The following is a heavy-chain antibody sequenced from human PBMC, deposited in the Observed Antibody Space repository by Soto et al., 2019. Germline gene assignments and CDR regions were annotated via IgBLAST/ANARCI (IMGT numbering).Heavy chain of an antibody. CDR3: ARDSIGYYPIPLDY. CDR1: GGSISSYY. D-gene: IGHD3-22*01. J-gene: IGHJ4*02. CDR2: IYYSGST. Sequence: KPSETLSLTCTVSGGSISSYYWTWIRQPPGKGLEWTGYIYYSGSTNYNPSLKSRVTISLDTSKNQFSLKLTSVTAADTAVYYCARDSIGYYPIPLDYWCQGTLVTVSS. V-gene: IGHV4-59*01.